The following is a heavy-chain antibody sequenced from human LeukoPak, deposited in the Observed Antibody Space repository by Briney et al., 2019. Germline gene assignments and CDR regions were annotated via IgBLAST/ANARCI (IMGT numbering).Heavy chain of an antibody. V-gene: IGHV3-30-3*01. CDR1: GFTFSSYA. CDR3: ARKDGGRDGMDV. D-gene: IGHD4-23*01. CDR2: ISYDGSNK. Sequence: PGGSLKLSCAASGFTFSSYAMHWVRQAPGKGLEWVAVISYDGSNKYYADSVKGRFTISRDNSKNTLYLQMNSLRAEDTAVYYCARKDGGRDGMDVWGQGTTVTVSS. J-gene: IGHJ6*02.